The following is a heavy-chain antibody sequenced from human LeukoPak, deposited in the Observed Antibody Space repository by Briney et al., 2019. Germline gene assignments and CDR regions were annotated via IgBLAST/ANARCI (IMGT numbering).Heavy chain of an antibody. V-gene: IGHV3-53*01. Sequence: PGGSLRLSCAASGFTVSSNYMSWVRQAPGKGLEWVSVIYSSGSTYYAYPVRVRFTISRDNSKDTLYLQMHSLRAADTAVYYCARGRGGPEGDWGQGTLVTVSS. J-gene: IGHJ4*02. CDR2: IYSSGST. CDR3: ARGRGGPEGD. CDR1: GFTVSSNY. D-gene: IGHD2-15*01.